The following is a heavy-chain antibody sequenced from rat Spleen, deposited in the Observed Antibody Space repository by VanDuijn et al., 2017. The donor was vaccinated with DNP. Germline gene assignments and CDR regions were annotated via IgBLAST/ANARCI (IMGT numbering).Heavy chain of an antibody. Sequence: EVQLVESGGDLVQPGRSLKLSCVASGFTFNNYWMTWIRQVPGKGLQWVASITSSVGSTYYPDSVKGRFTISRDNAKNTLYLQMNSLRSEDMATYYCARWNSGHFDYWGQGVMVPVSS. V-gene: IGHV5-31*01. D-gene: IGHD4-3*01. CDR2: ITSSVGST. CDR3: ARWNSGHFDY. CDR1: GFTFNNYW. J-gene: IGHJ2*01.